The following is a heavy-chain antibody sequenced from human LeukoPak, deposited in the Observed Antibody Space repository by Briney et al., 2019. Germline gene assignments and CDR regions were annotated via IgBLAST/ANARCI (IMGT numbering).Heavy chain of an antibody. J-gene: IGHJ3*02. CDR3: ARGEAYHSPTSPGGALEI. D-gene: IGHD2/OR15-2a*01. Sequence: PGMSLKLSCAASGFTFSNSAMHWVRQAPGKGLEWVAVISHNGGNTYYADSVRGRFTISRDNSKNTLYLQMNSLLIEDTAVYSCARGEAYHSPTSPGGALEIWGQGKMVTVPS. CDR1: GFTFSNSA. CDR2: ISHNGGNT. V-gene: IGHV3-30-3*01.